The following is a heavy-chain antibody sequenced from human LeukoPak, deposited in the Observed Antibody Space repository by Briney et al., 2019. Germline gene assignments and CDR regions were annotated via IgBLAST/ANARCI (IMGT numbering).Heavy chain of an antibody. J-gene: IGHJ4*02. CDR1: VFSVSSNY. D-gene: IGHD1-26*01. CDR3: ARAGGFGSWVDY. Sequence: GWSLRLSCAASVFSVSSNYMSGVRQAPGKGLDGVSVFYNWGSTYYADSVKGRFTISRDNSKKTLYLQMTRLRAAETAVYYCARAGGFGSWVDYWGPGTLVTVYS. CDR2: FYNWGST. V-gene: IGHV3-53*05.